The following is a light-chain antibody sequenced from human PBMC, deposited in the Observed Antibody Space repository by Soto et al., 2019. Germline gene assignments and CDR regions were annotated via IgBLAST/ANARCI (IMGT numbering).Light chain of an antibody. V-gene: IGLV2-14*01. CDR3: SSSTSSSTLV. CDR2: DVN. J-gene: IGLJ2*01. Sequence: QSALTQPASVSGSPGQSITISCTGTSSDVGGYNYVSWYQQHPGKAPNLMIYDVNNRPSGVSNRFSGSKSGNTASQTISGLQAEDEADYYCSSSTSSSTLVFGGGTQLTVL. CDR1: SSDVGGYNY.